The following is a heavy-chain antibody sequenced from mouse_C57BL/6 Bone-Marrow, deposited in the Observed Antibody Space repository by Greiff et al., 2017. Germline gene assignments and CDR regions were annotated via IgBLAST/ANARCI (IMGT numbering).Heavy chain of an antibody. D-gene: IGHD1-1*02. Sequence: VQLQQSGAELVKPGASVKLSCKASGYTFTSYWMHWVKQRPGQGLEWIGMIHPNSGSTNYNEKFKSKATLTVDKSSTTAYRQLSSLTSEDSAVYYCSWVVFAYWGQGTLVTVSA. CDR1: GYTFTSYW. J-gene: IGHJ3*01. CDR2: IHPNSGST. V-gene: IGHV1-64*01. CDR3: SWVVFAY.